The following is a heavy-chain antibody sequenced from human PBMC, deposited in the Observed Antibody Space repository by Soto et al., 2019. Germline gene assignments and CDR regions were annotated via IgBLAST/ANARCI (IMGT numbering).Heavy chain of an antibody. CDR1: GDSVSSNTAS. CDR3: AKGDNLGPKTGYAFDP. Sequence: SQTLSLTCAISGDSVSSNTASWNWGRQSPSRGLEWLGRTYSRSKWYNDYAVSVKSRIISNPDTSKNQFPLQLNSVTPEDTAVYYCAKGDNLGPKTGYAFDPWGQGILVTVSS. CDR2: TYSRSKWYN. D-gene: IGHD5-12*01. V-gene: IGHV6-1*01. J-gene: IGHJ5*02.